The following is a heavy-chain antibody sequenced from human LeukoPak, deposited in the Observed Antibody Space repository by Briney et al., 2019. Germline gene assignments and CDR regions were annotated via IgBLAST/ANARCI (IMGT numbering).Heavy chain of an antibody. V-gene: IGHV3-23*01. Sequence: GGSLRLPCAASGFTFSRYAMSWVRQAPGKGLEWVSAISGSGGSTYYADSVKGRFTISRDNSKNTLYLQMNSLRAEDTAVYYCARDEAMIVVDISSFDYWGQGTLVTVSS. CDR1: GFTFSRYA. CDR3: ARDEAMIVVDISSFDY. J-gene: IGHJ4*02. CDR2: ISGSGGST. D-gene: IGHD3-22*01.